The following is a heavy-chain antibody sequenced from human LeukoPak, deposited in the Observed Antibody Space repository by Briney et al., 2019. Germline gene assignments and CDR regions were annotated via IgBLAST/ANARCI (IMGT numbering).Heavy chain of an antibody. CDR2: IYYSGST. CDR3: ARDRIGYTQTYY. V-gene: IGHV4-59*01. D-gene: IGHD5-24*01. CDR1: GGSISSYY. J-gene: IGHJ4*02. Sequence: KTSETLSLTCTVSGGSISSYYWSWIRQPPGKGLEWIGYIYYSGSTNYNPSLKSRGTISVDTSNNQFSLKLTSVTAADTAVYYCARDRIGYTQTYYWGQGTLVTVSS.